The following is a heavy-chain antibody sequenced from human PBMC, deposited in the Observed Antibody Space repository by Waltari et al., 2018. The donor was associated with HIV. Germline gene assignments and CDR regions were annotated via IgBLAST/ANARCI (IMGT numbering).Heavy chain of an antibody. CDR1: GFNFGAYA. J-gene: IGHJ4*02. Sequence: EVHLVESGGGLVQPGRSLRLSCKASGFNFGAYAVTWFRQAPEKGLEWVGLIRSKPYGGTREYAASVKGRFTISRDDSKNIAFLQMDGLKIEDTAVYYCARGVNLRCTGDCYSAYWGQGTLVTVSS. V-gene: IGHV3-49*03. D-gene: IGHD2-21*02. CDR2: IRSKPYGGTR. CDR3: ARGVNLRCTGDCYSAY.